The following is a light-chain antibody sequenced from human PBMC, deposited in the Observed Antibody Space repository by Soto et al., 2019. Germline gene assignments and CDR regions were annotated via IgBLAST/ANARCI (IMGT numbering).Light chain of an antibody. Sequence: QSALTQPASVSGSPGQSITLSCTGTSSDVGGYNYVSWYQQHPGKAPKLMIYEVSNRPSGVSNRFSGSKSGNTASLTISGLQAEDEADYYCSSYRRSSTLVFGTGTKLTVL. CDR1: SSDVGGYNY. V-gene: IGLV2-14*01. CDR3: SSYRRSSTLV. CDR2: EVS. J-gene: IGLJ1*01.